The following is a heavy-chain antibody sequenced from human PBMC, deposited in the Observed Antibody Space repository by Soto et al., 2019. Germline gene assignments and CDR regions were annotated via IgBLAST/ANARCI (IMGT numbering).Heavy chain of an antibody. D-gene: IGHD3-3*01. Sequence: GGSLRLSCAASGFTFSSYAMSWARQAPGKGLEWVSANSGSGGSTYYADSVKGWFTISRDNSKNTLYLQMNSLRAEDTAVYYCAKDQHYPYYDFWSGSAPGFDYWGQGTLVTVSS. CDR2: NSGSGGST. J-gene: IGHJ4*02. CDR1: GFTFSSYA. V-gene: IGHV3-23*01. CDR3: AKDQHYPYYDFWSGSAPGFDY.